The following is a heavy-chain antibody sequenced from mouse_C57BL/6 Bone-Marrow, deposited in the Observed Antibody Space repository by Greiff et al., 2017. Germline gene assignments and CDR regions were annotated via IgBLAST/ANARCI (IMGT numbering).Heavy chain of an antibody. CDR2: IDPSDSYT. Sequence: QVQLQQPGAELVMPGASVKLSCKASGYTFTSYWMHWVKPRPGQGLEWIGEIDPSDSYTNYNQKFKGKSTLTVDKSSSTAYMQLSRLTSEDSAVYYCARDSGTTLFDYWGQGTTLTVSS. CDR1: GYTFTSYW. J-gene: IGHJ2*01. CDR3: ARDSGTTLFDY. D-gene: IGHD4-1*01. V-gene: IGHV1-69*01.